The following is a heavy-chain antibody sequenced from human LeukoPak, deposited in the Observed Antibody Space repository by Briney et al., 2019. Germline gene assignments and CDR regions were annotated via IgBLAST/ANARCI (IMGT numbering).Heavy chain of an antibody. D-gene: IGHD3-16*02. V-gene: IGHV4-38-2*01. CDR1: GYSISSGYY. Sequence: SETLSLTCAVSGYSISSGYYWGWIRQPPGKGLEWIGSIYHGGSTYYNPSLKSRVTISVDTSKNQFSLKLSSVTAADTAVYYCARQYYREFDAFDIWGQGTMVTVSS. CDR2: IYHGGST. CDR3: ARQYYREFDAFDI. J-gene: IGHJ3*02.